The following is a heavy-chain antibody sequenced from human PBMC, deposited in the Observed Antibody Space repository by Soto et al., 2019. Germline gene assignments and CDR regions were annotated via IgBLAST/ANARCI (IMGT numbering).Heavy chain of an antibody. J-gene: IGHJ4*02. Sequence: ASVKVSCKASGYTFTGYYMHWVRQAPGEGLEWMGWVNPNSGGTDYAQKFQGRITLTRDTSLNTAYLELRRLRSDDSAVYYCAPRRGGYGSNSDGGFEHWGQGTLVTVSS. CDR2: VNPNSGGT. CDR3: APRRGGYGSNSDGGFEH. CDR1: GYTFTGYY. V-gene: IGHV1-2*02. D-gene: IGHD4-4*01.